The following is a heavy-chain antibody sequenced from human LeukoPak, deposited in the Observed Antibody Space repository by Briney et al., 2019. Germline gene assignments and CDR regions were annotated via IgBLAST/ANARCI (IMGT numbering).Heavy chain of an antibody. CDR1: GFTFSNYN. J-gene: IGHJ4*02. CDR2: ITTSTSTT. Sequence: GRSLRLSCTASGFTFSNYNINWVRQAPGKGLEWVSYITTSTSTTYYADSVKGRFTISRDNAKNSLYLQMNSLRDEDTAVYYCARSETLDYWGQGTLVTVSS. CDR3: ARSETLDY. V-gene: IGHV3-48*02.